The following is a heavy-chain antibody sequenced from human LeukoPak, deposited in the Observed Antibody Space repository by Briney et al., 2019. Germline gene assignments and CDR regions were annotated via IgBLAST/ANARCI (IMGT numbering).Heavy chain of an antibody. J-gene: IGHJ6*03. V-gene: IGHV1-2*02. CDR2: INPNSGGT. Sequence: ASVRVSCKASGYTFTGYYMHWVRQAPGQGLEWMGWINPNSGGTNYAQKFQGRVTMTRDTSISTAYMELSRPRSDDTAVYYCARDPSYYYYMDVWGKGTTVTVSS. CDR1: GYTFTGYY. CDR3: ARDPSYYYYMDV.